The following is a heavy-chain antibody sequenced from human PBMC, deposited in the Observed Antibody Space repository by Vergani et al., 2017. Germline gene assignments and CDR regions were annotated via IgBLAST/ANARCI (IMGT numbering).Heavy chain of an antibody. D-gene: IGHD5-18*01. Sequence: VQLVESGGGVVQPGRSLRLSCAASGFTFSSYWMSWVRQAPGKGLEWVANIKQDGSEKYYADSVKGRFTISRDNSKNTLYLQMNSLRAEDTAVYYCARGIQLWLHDVDYWGQGTLVTVSS. CDR3: ARGIQLWLHDVDY. CDR2: IKQDGSEK. V-gene: IGHV3-7*01. CDR1: GFTFSSYW. J-gene: IGHJ4*02.